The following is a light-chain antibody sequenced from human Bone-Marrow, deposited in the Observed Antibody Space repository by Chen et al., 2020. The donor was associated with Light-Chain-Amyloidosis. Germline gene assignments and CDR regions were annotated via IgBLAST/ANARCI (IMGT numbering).Light chain of an antibody. CDR1: DLPTKY. Sequence: SSELTQPPSVSVSPGQPARITCSGDDLPTKYAYWYQQKPGQAPVLVIHRDTARPSGISERFSGSSSGTTATLTISGVQAEDEADYHCQSADSSGTYEVIFGGGTKLTVL. V-gene: IGLV3-25*03. CDR2: RDT. J-gene: IGLJ2*01. CDR3: QSADSSGTYEVI.